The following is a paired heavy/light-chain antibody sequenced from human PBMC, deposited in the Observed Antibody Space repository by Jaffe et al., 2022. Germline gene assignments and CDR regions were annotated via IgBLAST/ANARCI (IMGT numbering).Heavy chain of an antibody. Sequence: EVQLVQSGAEVKKPGESLKISCQGSGFSFTTYWIGWVRQMPGKGLEWMGIIYPRDSDTRYSPSFQGQITISADKSISTAYLQWSSLKASDTAMYYCVRPVMGTIVRAPYYFDYWGQGTLVTVSS. CDR2: IYPRDSDT. V-gene: IGHV5-51*03. J-gene: IGHJ4*02. D-gene: IGHD3-10*01. CDR1: GFSFTTYW. CDR3: VRPVMGTIVRAPYYFDY.
Light chain of an antibody. CDR1: STDVGSYKL. J-gene: IGLJ2*01. V-gene: IGLV2-23*01. CDR2: EVN. CDR3: SSHVGFSTLL. Sequence: QSALTQPASVSGSPGQSITISCSGTSTDVGSYKLVSWYQQHPDKVPKLVIFEVNKRPSGVSNRFSGSQSGNTASLTISGLQAEDEADYYCSSHVGFSTLLFGGGTKLTVL.